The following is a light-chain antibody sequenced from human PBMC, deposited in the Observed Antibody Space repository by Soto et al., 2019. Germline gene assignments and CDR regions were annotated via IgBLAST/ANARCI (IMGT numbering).Light chain of an antibody. CDR1: QDISNY. CDR3: QQYDNLPYT. CDR2: DAS. V-gene: IGKV1-33*01. J-gene: IGKJ2*01. Sequence: DIQMTQSPSSLSASVGDRVTITCQASQDISNYLNWYQQKPGKAPKLLIYDASNLETGVPSRFSGSGCGTDFNFTISSLQPEDIATYYCQQYDNLPYTFGQGTKLEIK.